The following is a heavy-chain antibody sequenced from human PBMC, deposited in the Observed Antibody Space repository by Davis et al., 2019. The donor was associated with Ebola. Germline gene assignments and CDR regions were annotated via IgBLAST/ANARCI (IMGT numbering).Heavy chain of an antibody. CDR1: GFTFNYYW. J-gene: IGHJ6*02. CDR2: IYSEGNT. V-gene: IGHV3-66*04. Sequence: GESLKISCTASGFTFNYYWMNWVRKAPGKGLEWVSRIYSEGNTYYADYAESVRGRFTISRDNSKNTVFLQMNTLRAEDTAVYYCARHYPSDYYGMDVWGQGTTVTVSS. CDR3: ARHYPSDYYGMDV. D-gene: IGHD3-16*02.